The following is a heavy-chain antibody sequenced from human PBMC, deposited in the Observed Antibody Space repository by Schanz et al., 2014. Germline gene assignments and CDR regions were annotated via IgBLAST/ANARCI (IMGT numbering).Heavy chain of an antibody. V-gene: IGHV4-34*01. D-gene: IGHD1-7*01. J-gene: IGHJ4*02. Sequence: QVQLQQWGAGLLKPSETLSLTCAVDGGSFSGYYWSWIRQSPDKGLEWIGEINHSANTTYNPSLKSRVTISVDKPKNQFSLKLNSVTAADTAAYYCATWSGTRLFHNWGQGTLVTVSS. CDR3: ATWSGTRLFHN. CDR2: INHSANT. CDR1: GGSFSGYY.